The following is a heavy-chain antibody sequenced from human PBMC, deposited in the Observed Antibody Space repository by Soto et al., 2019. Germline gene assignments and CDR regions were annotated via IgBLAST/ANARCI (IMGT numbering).Heavy chain of an antibody. CDR1: GFTFSGYY. V-gene: IGHV3-72*01. Sequence: EVQLVESGGGLVQPGGSLRLSCAASGFTFSGYYMDWVRQAPGKGLEWIGRSSNKDNSYYTEYAASVKGRFIISRDEXXXXXXXXXXXXXXXXXXXXXXXXXXXXXXXGLDYWGQGTLVTVSS. CDR2: SSNKDNSYYT. CDR3: XXXXXXXXXGLDY. J-gene: IGHJ4*02.